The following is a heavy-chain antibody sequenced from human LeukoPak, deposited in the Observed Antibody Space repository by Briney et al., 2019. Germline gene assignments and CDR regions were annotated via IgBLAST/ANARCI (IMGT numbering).Heavy chain of an antibody. J-gene: IGHJ6*03. V-gene: IGHV4-61*02. CDR1: GGSISSGSYY. CDR3: ARSTSGYYYDSSGYYRYYYYYMDV. Sequence: SETLSLTCTVSGGSISSGSYYWSWIRQPAGKGLEWIGRIYTSGSTNYNPSLKSRVTISVDTSKNQFSLKLSSVTAADTAVYYCARSTSGYYYDSSGYYRYYYYYMDVWGKGTTVTISS. CDR2: IYTSGST. D-gene: IGHD3-22*01.